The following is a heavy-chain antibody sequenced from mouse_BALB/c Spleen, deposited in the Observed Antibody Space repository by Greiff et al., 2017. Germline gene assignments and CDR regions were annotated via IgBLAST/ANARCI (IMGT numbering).Heavy chain of an antibody. V-gene: IGHV1S41*01. CDR3: AGCDGGDPGLFAY. CDR1: GYTFTSYW. CDR2: IAPGSGST. D-gene: IGHD1-1*02. J-gene: IGHJ3*01. Sequence: DLVKPGASVKLSCKASGYTFTSYWINWIKQRPGQGLEWIGRIAPGSGSTYYNEMFKGKATLTVDTSSSTAYIQLSSLSSEDSAVYFCAGCDGGDPGLFAYWGQGTLVTVSA.